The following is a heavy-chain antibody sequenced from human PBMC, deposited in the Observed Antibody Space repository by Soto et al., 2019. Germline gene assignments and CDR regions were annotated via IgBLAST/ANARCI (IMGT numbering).Heavy chain of an antibody. CDR3: ARDRWEPWNGIDV. J-gene: IGHJ6*02. V-gene: IGHV3-48*03. Sequence: PGGSLRLSCTASGFTFTSYETNWVRQAPGKGLEWVSFISSSGTTIYYADSVKGRFTISRDNAKNSLYLQMNSLRAEDTAVYYCARDRWEPWNGIDVWGQGTTVTVSS. D-gene: IGHD1-26*01. CDR1: GFTFTSYE. CDR2: ISSSGTTI.